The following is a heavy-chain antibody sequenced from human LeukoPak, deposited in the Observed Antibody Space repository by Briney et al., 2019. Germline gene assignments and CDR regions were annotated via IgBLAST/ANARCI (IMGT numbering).Heavy chain of an antibody. J-gene: IGHJ5*02. CDR2: THYSGSS. V-gene: IGHV4-30-4*01. Sequence: LRLSCTVSGASISSDDYYWSWIRQPPGKGLKWIAYTHYSGSSFYNPSLKSRITISVDTSKNQFSLRLSSVTAADTAVYYCAREGRDFWSGSRGWFDPWGQGTLVTVSS. D-gene: IGHD3-3*01. CDR3: AREGRDFWSGSRGWFDP. CDR1: GASISSDDYY.